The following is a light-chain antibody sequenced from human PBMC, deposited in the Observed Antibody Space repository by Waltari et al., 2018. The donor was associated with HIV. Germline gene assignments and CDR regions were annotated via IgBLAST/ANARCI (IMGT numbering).Light chain of an antibody. J-gene: IGLJ2*01. Sequence: QSALTQPASVSGSPGQSITISCTGTSIASGGFKSVSWYQQSPGNPPKPIFYDVSYRPSGVSNRFSGSKSGNTASLTISGLQAEDEADYYCGSSMTNVNMDVFGGGTKLTVL. V-gene: IGLV2-14*03. CDR3: GSSMTNVNMDV. CDR1: SIASGGFKS. CDR2: DVS.